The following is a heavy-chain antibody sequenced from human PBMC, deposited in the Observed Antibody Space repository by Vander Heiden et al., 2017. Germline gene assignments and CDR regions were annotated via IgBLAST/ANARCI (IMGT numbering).Heavy chain of an antibody. CDR1: GFTCSSYS. CDR2: ISSSSNTI. D-gene: IGHD6-19*01. J-gene: IGHJ2*01. CDR3: ARERSGYRSGLTDL. V-gene: IGHV3-48*01. Sequence: EVQLLESGGGLVQPGGSLRLSCAASGFTCSSYSMNWVRQAPGKGLEWVSYISSSSNTIYYADAVKGRFTISRDNAKNALYLQMNSMRAEDTAVYYCARERSGYRSGLTDLWGRGTLVTVYS.